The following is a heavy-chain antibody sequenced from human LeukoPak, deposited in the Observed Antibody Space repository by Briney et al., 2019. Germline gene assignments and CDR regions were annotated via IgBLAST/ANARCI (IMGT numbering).Heavy chain of an antibody. CDR3: ARVKLGYCSGGSCYSYYYYYYMDV. J-gene: IGHJ6*03. CDR1: GFTFSSYS. V-gene: IGHV3-21*01. D-gene: IGHD2-15*01. Sequence: GGSLRLSCAASGFTFSSYSMNWVRQAPGKGLEWVSSISSSSYIYYADSVKGRFTISRDNAKNSLYLQMNSLRAEDTAVYYCARVKLGYCSGGSCYSYYYYYYMDVWGKGTTVTVSS. CDR2: ISSSSYI.